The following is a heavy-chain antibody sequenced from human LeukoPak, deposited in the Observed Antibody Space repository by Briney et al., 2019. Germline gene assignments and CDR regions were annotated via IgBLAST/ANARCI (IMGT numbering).Heavy chain of an antibody. V-gene: IGHV3-64D*09. Sequence: PGGSLRLSCSASGFTFSSYAMHWVRQAPGKGLENVSAISSNGGSTYYADSVKGRFTISRDNSKNTLYLQMSSLRAEDTAVYYCVKGQRYYDSSGYYSIEYFQHWGQGTLVTVSS. CDR2: ISSNGGST. CDR1: GFTFSSYA. J-gene: IGHJ1*01. D-gene: IGHD3-22*01. CDR3: VKGQRYYDSSGYYSIEYFQH.